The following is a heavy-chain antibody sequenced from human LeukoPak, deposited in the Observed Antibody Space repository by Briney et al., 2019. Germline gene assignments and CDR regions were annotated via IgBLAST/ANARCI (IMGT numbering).Heavy chain of an antibody. CDR2: MSGSGSST. Sequence: GGSLRLSCAASGFTFSNYAMSWVRQARGKGLEWVSAMSGSGSSTWYADSVKGRLTISRDNSKNTLFLQMNSLRAEDTAVYYCAKDLYDSSGSRYDYWGQGTLVTVSS. CDR1: GFTFSNYA. J-gene: IGHJ4*02. D-gene: IGHD3-22*01. V-gene: IGHV3-23*01. CDR3: AKDLYDSSGSRYDY.